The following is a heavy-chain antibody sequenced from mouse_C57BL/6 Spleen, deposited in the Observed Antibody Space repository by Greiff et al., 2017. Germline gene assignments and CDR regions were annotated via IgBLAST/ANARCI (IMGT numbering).Heavy chain of an antibody. CDR3: AKGDRRRGAYAMDG. V-gene: IGHV1-69*01. Sequence: VQLQQPGAELVMPGASVKLSCKASGYTFTSYWMHWVKQRPGQGLEWIGELDPSDSYTNYNQKFKGKSTLTVDKSSSTAYMQLSSLTSEDSAVYYGAKGDRRRGAYAMDGWGQGTSVTVSS. J-gene: IGHJ4*01. CDR2: LDPSDSYT. CDR1: GYTFTSYW.